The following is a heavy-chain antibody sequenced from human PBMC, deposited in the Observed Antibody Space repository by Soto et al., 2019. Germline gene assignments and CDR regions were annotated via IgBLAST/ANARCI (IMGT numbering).Heavy chain of an antibody. V-gene: IGHV5-51*01. J-gene: IGHJ4*02. CDR2: MYPGDSDT. Sequence: GESLKSSCKASGYSFTNYWIGWVRQMPGKGLELMGIMYPGDSDTRYSPSFRGQVTISADKSISTVYLQWSRLKASDTAIYYCARGNGPTTYYFEYWGKGTPVTVAS. CDR1: GYSFTNYW. CDR3: ARGNGPTTYYFEY. D-gene: IGHD1-1*01.